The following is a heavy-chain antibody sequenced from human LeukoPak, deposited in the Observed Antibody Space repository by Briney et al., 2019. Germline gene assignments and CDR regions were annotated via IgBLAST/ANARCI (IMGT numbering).Heavy chain of an antibody. V-gene: IGHV3-30*18. CDR1: GFTFSSYG. D-gene: IGHD3-9*01. CDR3: AKDPHHSYYDILTGYYPGFDY. Sequence: GGSLRLSCAASGFTFSSYGMHWVRQAPGKGLEWVAVISYDGSNKYYADSVKGRFTISRDNSKNTLYLQMNSLRAEDTAVYYCAKDPHHSYYDILTGYYPGFDYWGQGTLVTVSS. CDR2: ISYDGSNK. J-gene: IGHJ4*02.